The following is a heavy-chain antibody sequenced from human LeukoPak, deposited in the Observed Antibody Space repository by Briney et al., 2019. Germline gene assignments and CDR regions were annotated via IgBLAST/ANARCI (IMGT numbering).Heavy chain of an antibody. CDR3: TTDRVEMATVNPHNAFD. CDR2: ISGSGGST. V-gene: IGHV3-23*01. CDR1: GFTFSSYA. D-gene: IGHD5-24*01. Sequence: GGSLRLSCAASGFTFSSYAMSWVRQAPGKGLEWVSAISGSGGSTYYADSVKGRFTISRDNSKNTLYLQMNSLKTEDTAVYYCTTDRVEMATVNPHNAFDIGAKGQWSPSLQ. J-gene: IGHJ3*02.